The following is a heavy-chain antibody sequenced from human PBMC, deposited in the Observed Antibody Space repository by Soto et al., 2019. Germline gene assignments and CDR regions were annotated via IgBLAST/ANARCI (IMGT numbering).Heavy chain of an antibody. V-gene: IGHV6-1*01. CDR3: AKEGGNHYYYYAMDV. CDR2: TFYRSKWYN. J-gene: IGHJ6*02. D-gene: IGHD1-26*01. Sequence: SQTLSLTCAISGDSVSSNSAAWSWVRQSPSRGLEWLGRTFYRSKWYNDYAVSVKGRITINPDTSKNLFSLQLNSVTPEDTAVYYCAKEGGNHYYYYAMDVWGQGTTVTVSS. CDR1: GDSVSSNSAA.